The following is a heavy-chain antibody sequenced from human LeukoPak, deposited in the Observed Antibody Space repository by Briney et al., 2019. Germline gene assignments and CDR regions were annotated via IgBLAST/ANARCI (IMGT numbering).Heavy chain of an antibody. CDR3: ARGFDYSRYYGMDV. J-gene: IGHJ6*02. CDR1: GGPFSEYY. V-gene: IGHV4-34*01. Sequence: SETLSLTCAVYGGPFSEYYWSWIRQPSGKGLEWIGEINHSGSTNYNPSLKSRVTILLDKSKNQFSLKLSSVTAADTAVYYCARGFDYSRYYGMDVWGQGTTVTVSS. D-gene: IGHD4-11*01. CDR2: INHSGST.